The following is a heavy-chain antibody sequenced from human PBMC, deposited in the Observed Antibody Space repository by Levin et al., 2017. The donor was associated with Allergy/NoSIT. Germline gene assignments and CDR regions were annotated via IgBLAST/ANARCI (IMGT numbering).Heavy chain of an antibody. CDR1: GGSINNNY. CDR3: AVRIAAGGYFHY. Sequence: SETLSLTCTVSGGSINNNYWSWIRQPPGKGLEWIGYIYNSGSTNYNPSLKSRVTISVDTSKNQFSLKLSSVTAADTAVYYCAVRIAAGGYFHYWGQGTLVTVSS. CDR2: IYNSGST. J-gene: IGHJ4*02. D-gene: IGHD6-25*01. V-gene: IGHV4-59*01.